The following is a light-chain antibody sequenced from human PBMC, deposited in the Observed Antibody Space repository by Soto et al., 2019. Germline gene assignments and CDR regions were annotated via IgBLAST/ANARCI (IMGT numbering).Light chain of an antibody. Sequence: QSVLTQPASVSGSPGESITISCTGTSSDDGVSRSVLCYQQHACQAPQLMIYDVRNRLSGVSNRFSGSNSVNTASLTISGLQAEDEADYYCSSYTAISTYVFGTGTKVTVL. CDR1: SSDDGVSRS. CDR2: DVR. V-gene: IGLV2-14*01. J-gene: IGLJ1*01. CDR3: SSYTAISTYV.